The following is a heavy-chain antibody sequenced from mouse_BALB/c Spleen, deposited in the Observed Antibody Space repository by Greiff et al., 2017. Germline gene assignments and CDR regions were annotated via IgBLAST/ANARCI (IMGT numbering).Heavy chain of an antibody. J-gene: IGHJ4*01. D-gene: IGHD2-4*01. Sequence: EVQGVESGGGLVKLGGSLKLSCAASGFTFSSYYMSWVRQTPEKRLELVAAINSNGGSTYYPDTVKGRFTISRDNAKNTLYLQMSSLKSEDTALYYCARIYYDYDEAMDYWGQGTSVTVSS. CDR1: GFTFSSYY. CDR2: INSNGGST. V-gene: IGHV5-6-2*01. CDR3: ARIYYDYDEAMDY.